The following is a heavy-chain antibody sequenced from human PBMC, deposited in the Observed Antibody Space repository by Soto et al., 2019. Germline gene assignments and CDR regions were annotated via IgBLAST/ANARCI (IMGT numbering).Heavy chain of an antibody. CDR3: ARVVRCTRSGCYYLAMDV. V-gene: IGHV4-61*01. Sequence: LSLTCTVSGESVSSGFYYWNWIRQAPGKGLEWIGSILSSGRSNYNPSLKSRVSMSVDTSKNQFSLRLTSVGAADSAIYYCARVVRCTRSGCYYLAMDVWGQGTTVTVSS. D-gene: IGHD2-15*01. CDR1: GESVSSGFYY. J-gene: IGHJ6*02. CDR2: ILSSGRS.